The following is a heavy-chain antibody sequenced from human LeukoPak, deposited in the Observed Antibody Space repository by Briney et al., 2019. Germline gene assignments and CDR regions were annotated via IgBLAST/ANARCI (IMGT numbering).Heavy chain of an antibody. CDR3: ATGMITFGGVIVEDY. CDR1: GYTLTELS. V-gene: IGHV1-24*01. CDR2: FDPEDGET. J-gene: IGHJ4*02. D-gene: IGHD3-16*02. Sequence: ASVKVSCKVSGYTLTELSMHWVRQAPGKGLEWMGGFDPEDGETIYAQKFQGRVTMTEDTSTDTAYMELSSLRSEDTAVYYCATGMITFGGVIVEDYWGQGTLVTVSS.